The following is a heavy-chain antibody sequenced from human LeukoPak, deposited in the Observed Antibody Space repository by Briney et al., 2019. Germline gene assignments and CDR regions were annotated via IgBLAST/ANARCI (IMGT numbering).Heavy chain of an antibody. D-gene: IGHD4-23*01. CDR1: GFTFSSYA. J-gene: IGHJ4*02. CDR2: ISGSGGST. Sequence: GGSLRLSCAASGFTFSSYAMSWVRQAPGKGLESVPAISGSGGSTYYADSVKGRFTISRDNSKNTLYLQMNSLRAEDTAVYYCAKRKRGYGGNGYFDYWGQGTLVTVSS. CDR3: AKRKRGYGGNGYFDY. V-gene: IGHV3-23*01.